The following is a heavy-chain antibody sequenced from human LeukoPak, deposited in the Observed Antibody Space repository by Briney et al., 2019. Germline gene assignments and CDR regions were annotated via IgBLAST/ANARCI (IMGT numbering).Heavy chain of an antibody. J-gene: IGHJ3*02. CDR3: ARAPGSSGWSVAFDI. CDR1: GFTFSSYW. Sequence: PGGSLRLSCAASGFTFSSYWMSWVRQAPGKGLEWVANIKQDGSEKYYVDSVKGRFTISRDNAKNSLYLQMNSLRAEDTAVYYCARAPGSSGWSVAFDIWGQGTMVTVSS. D-gene: IGHD6-19*01. V-gene: IGHV3-7*01. CDR2: IKQDGSEK.